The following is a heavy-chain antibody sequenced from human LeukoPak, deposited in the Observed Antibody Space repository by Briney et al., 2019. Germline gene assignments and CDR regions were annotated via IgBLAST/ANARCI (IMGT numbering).Heavy chain of an antibody. CDR1: GYTFTDYY. D-gene: IGHD4-17*01. CDR2: INPNSGDI. V-gene: IGHV1-2*02. Sequence: ASVKVSCKASGYTFTDYYMHWVRQAPGQGLEWMGWINPNSGDIKYAQRFQGRITMTRDTSITTAYMELSGLRSDDAAVYYCARDLYGDSARNYFYYYMDIWGKGTTVTISS. J-gene: IGHJ6*03. CDR3: ARDLYGDSARNYFYYYMDI.